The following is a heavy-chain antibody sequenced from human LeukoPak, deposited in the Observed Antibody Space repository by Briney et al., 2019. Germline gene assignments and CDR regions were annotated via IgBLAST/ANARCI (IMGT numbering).Heavy chain of an antibody. V-gene: IGHV3-74*01. CDR2: INNDGRVT. J-gene: IGHJ4*02. Sequence: GGSLRLSCAPSGFTFSSHWMHWVRQAPVKGLVWVSFINNDGRVTRYADSVKGRLTISRDNAKNTVYLQMNSLRAEDTAMYYCARGGQGAVDYWGPGTLVTV. D-gene: IGHD3-16*01. CDR3: ARGGQGAVDY. CDR1: GFTFSSHW.